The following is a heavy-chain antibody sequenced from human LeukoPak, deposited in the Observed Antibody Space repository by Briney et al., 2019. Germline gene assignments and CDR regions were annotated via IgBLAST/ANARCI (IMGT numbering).Heavy chain of an antibody. CDR2: IYYSGST. J-gene: IGHJ4*02. CDR3: ARGWGYSSSFDY. D-gene: IGHD5-18*01. CDR1: GGSMSSYY. Sequence: PSETLSLTCTVSGGSMSSYYWSWIRQPPRKGLEWIGYIYYSGSTNYNPSLKSRVTISVDTSKNQFSLKLSSVTAADTAVYYCARGWGYSSSFDYWGQGTLVTVSS. V-gene: IGHV4-59*01.